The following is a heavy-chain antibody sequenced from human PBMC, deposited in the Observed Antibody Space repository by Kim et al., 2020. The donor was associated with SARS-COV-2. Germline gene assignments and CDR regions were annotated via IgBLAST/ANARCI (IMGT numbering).Heavy chain of an antibody. V-gene: IGHV3-33*08. Sequence: GGSLRLSCVASGFSFRSSVMHWVRQAPGKGLEWVAVIRYDGNKKYYLDSVKGRFTISRDNSKNTVYLQMDSLKTEDTSLYFCARGGLWLRPYGNDWSGRDYFDLWGQGTLVTVSS. CDR2: IRYDGNKK. D-gene: IGHD5-12*01. CDR1: GFSFRSSV. CDR3: ARGGLWLRPYGNDWSGRDYFDL. J-gene: IGHJ5*02.